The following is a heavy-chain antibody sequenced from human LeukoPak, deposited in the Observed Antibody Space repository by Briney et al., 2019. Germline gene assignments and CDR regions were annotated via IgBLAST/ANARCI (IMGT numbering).Heavy chain of an antibody. Sequence: PSETLSLTCTVSGDSISSYNHYWGWLRQPPGKGLEWLGSICYGGSTHDNPSLKSRVTISVDTSKNQFSLRVTSATAADTAVYYCARMMYGNGWNRYYFDYWGQGTLVTVSS. V-gene: IGHV4-39*01. D-gene: IGHD6-19*01. CDR3: ARMMYGNGWNRYYFDY. J-gene: IGHJ4*02. CDR2: ICYGGST. CDR1: GDSISSYNHY.